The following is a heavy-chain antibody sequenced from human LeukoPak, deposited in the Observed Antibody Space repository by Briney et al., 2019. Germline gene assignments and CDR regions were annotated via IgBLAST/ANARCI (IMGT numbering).Heavy chain of an antibody. CDR1: GYTFTGYY. J-gene: IGHJ4*02. D-gene: IGHD6-6*01. CDR2: MNPNSGNT. V-gene: IGHV1-8*02. Sequence: ASVKVSCKASGYTFTGYYMHWVRQAPGQGLEWMGWMNPNSGNTGYAQKFQGRVTMTRNTSISTAYMELSSLRSEDTAVYYCARGIAARRAFDYWGQGTLVTVSS. CDR3: ARGIAARRAFDY.